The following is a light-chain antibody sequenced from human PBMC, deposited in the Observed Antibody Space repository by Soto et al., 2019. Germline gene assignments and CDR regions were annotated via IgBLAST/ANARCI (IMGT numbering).Light chain of an antibody. CDR1: SSDVGGYNY. CDR3: SSYTSSTTEV. Sequence: QSVLTQPASVSGSPGQSITISCTGTSSDVGGYNYVSWFQQHPGKAPKLMIYDVSNRPSGVSNRFSGSKSCNTASLTISGLQAEDEADYYCSSYTSSTTEVFGTGTKLTVL. J-gene: IGLJ1*01. CDR2: DVS. V-gene: IGLV2-14*03.